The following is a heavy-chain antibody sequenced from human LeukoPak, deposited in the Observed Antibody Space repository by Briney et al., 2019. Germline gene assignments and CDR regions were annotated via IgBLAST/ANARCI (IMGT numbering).Heavy chain of an antibody. CDR3: AGSRPSDAFDI. CDR1: DGSFNDYY. Sequence: SETLSLTCAVYDGSFNDYYWSWIRQPPGKGLEWIGEIKHSGSTKYNPSLKSRDTISVDKSKNQFSLKLRSVTAADTAVYYCAGSRPSDAFDIWGQGTMVAVSS. J-gene: IGHJ3*02. CDR2: IKHSGST. V-gene: IGHV4-34*01. D-gene: IGHD6-6*01.